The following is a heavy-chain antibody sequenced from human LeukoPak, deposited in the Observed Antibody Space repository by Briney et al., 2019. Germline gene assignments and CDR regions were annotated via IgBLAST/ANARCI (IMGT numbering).Heavy chain of an antibody. V-gene: IGHV3-23*01. Sequence: PGGSLRLSCAASGFTFSSYAMSWVRQAPGKGLEWVSAISGSGGSTYYADSVKGRFTISRDNSKNTLYLQMNSLRAEDTAVYYCATVDTAMVYYYYGMDVWGQGTTVTVSS. CDR3: ATVDTAMVYYYYGMDV. D-gene: IGHD5-18*01. CDR2: ISGSGGST. CDR1: GFTFSSYA. J-gene: IGHJ6*02.